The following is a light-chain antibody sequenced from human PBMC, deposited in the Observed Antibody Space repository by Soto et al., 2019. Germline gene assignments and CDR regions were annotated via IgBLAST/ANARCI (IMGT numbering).Light chain of an antibody. Sequence: AIRMSQSPSALFASTGDRVTITCRASQGISSYLAWYQQKPGKAPKLLIYAASTLQSGVPSRFSGSGSGTDFTLTISCLQSEDFAVYYCQQYHKWPLTFGGGTKVDIK. J-gene: IGKJ4*01. V-gene: IGKV1-8*01. CDR1: QGISSY. CDR2: AAS. CDR3: QQYHKWPLT.